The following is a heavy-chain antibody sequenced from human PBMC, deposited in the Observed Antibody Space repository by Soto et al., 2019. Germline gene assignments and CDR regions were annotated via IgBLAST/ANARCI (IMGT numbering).Heavy chain of an antibody. J-gene: IGHJ5*02. CDR1: GGSISTHY. D-gene: IGHD3-3*01. V-gene: IGHV4-59*11. CDR3: ARVYDFWSGYYWFDP. Sequence: SETLSLTXTVSGGSISTHYWTWIRQPPGKGLEWIGFIYDRGITNYNPSLKSRLTISVDTSKNQFSLKLSSVTAADTAVYYCARVYDFWSGYYWFDPWGQGTLVTVSS. CDR2: IYDRGIT.